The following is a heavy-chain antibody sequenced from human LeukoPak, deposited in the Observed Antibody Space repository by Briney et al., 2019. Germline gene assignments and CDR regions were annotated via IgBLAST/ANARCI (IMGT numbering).Heavy chain of an antibody. CDR3: ARQMLRGRNVFDY. Sequence: GKSLKTPCKGSGYSFTSYWIGWVRQMPGKGLEWMGIIYPGGSDTRYSPSFEGQVTISADKSISTASLQWSSLKAADTCMYDCARQMLRGRNVFDYWGQGTLVTVSS. CDR1: GYSFTSYW. D-gene: IGHD2-15*01. V-gene: IGHV5-51*01. J-gene: IGHJ4*02. CDR2: IYPGGSDT.